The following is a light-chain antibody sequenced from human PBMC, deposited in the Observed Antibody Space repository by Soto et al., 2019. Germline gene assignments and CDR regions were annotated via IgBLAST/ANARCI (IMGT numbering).Light chain of an antibody. CDR2: EVT. CDR1: GGDIGFYNY. J-gene: IGLJ1*01. V-gene: IGLV2-8*02. Sequence: QAVLTQPPSPSRSPGPSVPISGTRSGGDIGFYNYVSWYQQHPGKVPKLLIYEVTKRPSGVPDRFSGSTTGNTASLTVSGLQAEDEADYYCSSYAGTNNHHVFGTGSKVTVL. CDR3: SSYAGTNNHHV.